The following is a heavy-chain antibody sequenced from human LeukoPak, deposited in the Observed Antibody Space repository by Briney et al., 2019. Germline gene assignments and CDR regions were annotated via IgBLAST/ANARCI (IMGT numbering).Heavy chain of an antibody. D-gene: IGHD3-22*01. CDR2: ISSGGSTI. CDR3: ASVAYFYHDFDY. V-gene: IGHV3-11*01. J-gene: IGHJ4*02. CDR1: GFTFSDYY. Sequence: GGSLRLSCAASGFTFSDYYMSWIRQAPGKGLEWVSYISSGGSTIYYADSVKGRFTISRDNAKNSLYLQMNSLRAEDTAVYYCASVAYFYHDFDYWGQGTLVTVSS.